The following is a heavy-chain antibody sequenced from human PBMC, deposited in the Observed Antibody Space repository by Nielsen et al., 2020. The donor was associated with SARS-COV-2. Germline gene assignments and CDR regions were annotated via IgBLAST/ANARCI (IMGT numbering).Heavy chain of an antibody. J-gene: IGHJ4*02. CDR2: ISYDGSNK. D-gene: IGHD3-10*01. Sequence: GGSLRLSCAASGFTFSSYGMHWVRQAPGKGLEWVAVISYDGSNKYYADSVKGRFTISRDNSKNTLYLQMNSLRAEDTAVYYCASFPPRGPNDYWGQGTLVTVSS. V-gene: IGHV3-30*03. CDR3: ASFPPRGPNDY. CDR1: GFTFSSYG.